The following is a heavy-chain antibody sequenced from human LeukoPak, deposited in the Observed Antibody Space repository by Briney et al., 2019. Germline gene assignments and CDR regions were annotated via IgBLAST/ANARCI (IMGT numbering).Heavy chain of an antibody. CDR1: GGSISSYY. V-gene: IGHV4-4*07. D-gene: IGHD5-18*01. J-gene: IGHJ6*02. CDR2: IYTSGST. Sequence: SETLSLICTVSGGSISSYYWSWIRQPAGKGLEWIGRIYTSGSTNYNPSLKSRVTMSVDTSKNQFSLKLSSVTAADTAVYYCARDRRWGYSYGYDYYYGMDVWGQGTTVTVSS. CDR3: ARDRRWGYSYGYDYYYGMDV.